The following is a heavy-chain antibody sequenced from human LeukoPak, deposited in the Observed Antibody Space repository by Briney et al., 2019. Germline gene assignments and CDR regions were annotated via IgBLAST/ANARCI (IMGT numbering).Heavy chain of an antibody. D-gene: IGHD5-18*01. V-gene: IGHV4-34*12. J-gene: IGHJ4*02. CDR1: GFTFSSYT. Sequence: GSLRLSCAASGFTFSSYTMNWIRQPPGKGLEWIGDIIYNGNTNYNPSLNRRATISVDTSRKQFSLKLNSVTAADTALYYCARALSRSYGPRSPLDSWGQGTQVIVSS. CDR3: ARALSRSYGPRSPLDS. CDR2: IIYNGNT.